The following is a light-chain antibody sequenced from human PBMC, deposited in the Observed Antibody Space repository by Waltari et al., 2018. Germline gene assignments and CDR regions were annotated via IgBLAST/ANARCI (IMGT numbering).Light chain of an antibody. J-gene: IGLJ1*01. CDR2: QAS. Sequence: SYELTQPHSVSVSPGQTASITCSGDKLGDKYACWYQQKPGQSPVLVIYQASKRPSGIPDRFSGSNSGNTATLTISVTQAMDEADYYCQAWDSSTASYVFGTGTKVTVL. V-gene: IGLV3-1*01. CDR3: QAWDSSTASYV. CDR1: KLGDKY.